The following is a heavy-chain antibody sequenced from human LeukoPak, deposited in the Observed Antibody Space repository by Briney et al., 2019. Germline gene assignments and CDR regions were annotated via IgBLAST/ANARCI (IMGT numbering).Heavy chain of an antibody. J-gene: IGHJ4*02. CDR3: ATSCIVGATFRFDY. Sequence: GASVKVSCKVSGYTLTELSMHWVRQAPGKGLEWMGGFDPEDGETIYAQKFQGRVTMTEDTSTDTAYMELSSLRSEDTAVYYCATSCIVGATFRFDYWGQGTLVTVSS. CDR2: FDPEDGET. CDR1: GYTLTELS. V-gene: IGHV1-24*01. D-gene: IGHD1-26*01.